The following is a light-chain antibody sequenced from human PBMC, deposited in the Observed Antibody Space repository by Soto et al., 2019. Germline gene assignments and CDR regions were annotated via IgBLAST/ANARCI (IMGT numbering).Light chain of an antibody. CDR3: AAWDDSLSVVV. CDR2: RNN. J-gene: IGLJ2*01. V-gene: IGLV1-47*01. CDR1: TSNLEDNH. Sequence: QAVVTQPPSASGTPGQRVTISCSGNTSNLEDNHVYWYRRLPGTAPRLLLYRNNQRPSGVPDRFSGSKSGTSASLAISGLRSEDEADYFCAAWDDSLSVVVFGGGTQPTVL.